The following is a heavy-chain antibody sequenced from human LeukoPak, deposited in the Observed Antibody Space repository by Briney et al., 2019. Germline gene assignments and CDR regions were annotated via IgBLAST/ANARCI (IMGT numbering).Heavy chain of an antibody. V-gene: IGHV3-9*03. D-gene: IGHD1-26*01. Sequence: GGSLRLSCAASGFTFDDYAMHWVRQVPGKGLEWVSGISWNSGSIGYADSVKGRFTISRDNAKNSLYLQMNSLRAEDMALYYCAKDSGWELFAGGAFDIWGQGTMVTVSS. CDR1: GFTFDDYA. J-gene: IGHJ3*02. CDR2: ISWNSGSI. CDR3: AKDSGWELFAGGAFDI.